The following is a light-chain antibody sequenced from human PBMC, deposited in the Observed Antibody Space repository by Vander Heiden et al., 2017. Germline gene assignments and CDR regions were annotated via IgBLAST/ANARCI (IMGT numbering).Light chain of an antibody. Sequence: DIQMAQSPSSLSASVGDSVTITCRASRAIRSYLNWYQQKPGKAPKLLIFAACSLQSGVPARFSGSGSGTDFTLTISSLEPEDFATYYCQQSYRSPRTFGEGTKVEIK. J-gene: IGKJ4*01. CDR3: QQSYRSPRT. CDR2: AAC. CDR1: RAIRSY. V-gene: IGKV1-39*01.